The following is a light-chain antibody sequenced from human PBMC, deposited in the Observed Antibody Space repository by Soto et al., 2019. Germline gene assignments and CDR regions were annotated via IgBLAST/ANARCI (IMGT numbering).Light chain of an antibody. CDR1: QSVSSY. CDR3: QQSYSTPFT. V-gene: IGKV1-39*01. Sequence: DIQMTQSPSSLSASVGDRVALTCRASQSVSSYLNWYQQRPGKAPKLLIYAASSLQSGVPSRFSGSGSGTDYTLTIISLQPEDFATYYCQQSYSTPFTFGPGTKVDIK. CDR2: AAS. J-gene: IGKJ3*01.